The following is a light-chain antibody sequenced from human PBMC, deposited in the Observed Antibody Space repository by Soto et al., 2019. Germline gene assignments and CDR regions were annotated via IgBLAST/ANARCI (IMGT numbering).Light chain of an antibody. CDR1: QSVSSSY. V-gene: IGKV3-20*01. J-gene: IGKJ1*01. CDR2: GAS. CDR3: QQYGSSPRT. Sequence: EIVLTQSPGTLSLSPGERATLSCRASQSVSSSYLAWYQQTPGQAPRLLIYGASSRATGIPDRFSGSGSGTDCTLTISRLEPEDLAVYYCQQYGSSPRTFGQGTKVAIK.